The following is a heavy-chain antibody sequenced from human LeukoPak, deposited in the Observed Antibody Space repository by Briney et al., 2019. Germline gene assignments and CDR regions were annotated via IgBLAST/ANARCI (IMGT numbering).Heavy chain of an antibody. D-gene: IGHD6-13*01. Sequence: PSETLSLTCTVSGSSISSSSYYWGWIRQPPGKGLEWIGSIYYSGSTYYNPSLKSRVTISVDTSKNQFSLKLSSVTAADTAVYYCARDLSSSSSWYGSAFDIWGQGTMVTVSS. CDR3: ARDLSSSSSWYGSAFDI. CDR1: GSSISSSSYY. V-gene: IGHV4-39*07. J-gene: IGHJ3*02. CDR2: IYYSGST.